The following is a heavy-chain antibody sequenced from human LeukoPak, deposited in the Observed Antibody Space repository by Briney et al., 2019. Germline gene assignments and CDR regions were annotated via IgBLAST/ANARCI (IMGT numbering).Heavy chain of an antibody. V-gene: IGHV3-13*01. J-gene: IGHJ4*02. CDR2: IGTAGDT. D-gene: IGHD5-12*01. CDR1: GFTFSSYD. Sequence: GGSLRLSCAASGFTFSSYDMHWVRQATGKGLEGVSAIGTAGDTYYPGSVKGRFTISRENAKNSLYLQMNSLRAGDTAVYYCARGGRVATSGAFDYWGQGTLVTVPS. CDR3: ARGGRVATSGAFDY.